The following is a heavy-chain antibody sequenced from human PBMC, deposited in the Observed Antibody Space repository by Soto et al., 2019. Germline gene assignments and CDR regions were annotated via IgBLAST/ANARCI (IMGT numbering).Heavy chain of an antibody. D-gene: IGHD3-22*01. CDR2: ISAYDGQT. Sequence: ASVKVSCKASGDGFSNYGFSWVRQAPGRGLEWMGWISAYDGQTNYTKKFQSRVTVTTDTSSSTAYMELRSLRSDDTAVYYCARVWYYDSSGYYAFDYWGLGTLVTVSS. CDR3: ARVWYYDSSGYYAFDY. CDR1: GDGFSNYG. V-gene: IGHV1-18*01. J-gene: IGHJ4*02.